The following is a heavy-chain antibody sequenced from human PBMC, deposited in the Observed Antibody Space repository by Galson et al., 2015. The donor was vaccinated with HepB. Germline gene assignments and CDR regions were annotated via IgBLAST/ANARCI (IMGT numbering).Heavy chain of an antibody. Sequence: SLRLSCAASGFTFSSYAMSWVRQAPGKGLEWVSAISGSGGSTYYADSVKGRFTISRDNSKNTLYLQMNSLRAEDTAVYYCAKNGGRGSGYFDYWGQGTLVTVSS. D-gene: IGHD3-22*01. J-gene: IGHJ4*02. CDR1: GFTFSSYA. CDR3: AKNGGRGSGYFDY. V-gene: IGHV3-23*01. CDR2: ISGSGGST.